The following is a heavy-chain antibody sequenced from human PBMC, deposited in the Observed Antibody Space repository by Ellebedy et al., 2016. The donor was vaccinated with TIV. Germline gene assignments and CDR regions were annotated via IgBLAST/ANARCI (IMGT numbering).Heavy chain of an antibody. V-gene: IGHV3-7*03. D-gene: IGHD3-22*01. J-gene: IGHJ6*02. CDR2: ITQDGSRI. Sequence: GESLKISCAASGFTFNSYWMSWVRQAPGKGLEWVANITQDGSRIYYVDSVKGRFTISRDNAKNSVYLRMTTLRVEDTAVDHCVRDGAYGDYSPGYYGMDVWGQGTTVTVSS. CDR1: GFTFNSYW. CDR3: VRDGAYGDYSPGYYGMDV.